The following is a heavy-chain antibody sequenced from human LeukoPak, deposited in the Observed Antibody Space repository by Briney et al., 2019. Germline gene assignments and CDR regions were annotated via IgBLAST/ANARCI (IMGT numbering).Heavy chain of an antibody. Sequence: SETLSLTCTVSGGSISSSGYYWGRIRQPPGKGLEWIGSLYYSGSTYYNPSLKSRVTISVDTSKNQFSLKLSSVAAADTAIYYCARQILTGDSGRGWFDPWGQGTLVTVSS. V-gene: IGHV4-39*01. J-gene: IGHJ5*02. CDR3: ARQILTGDSGRGWFDP. D-gene: IGHD7-27*01. CDR2: LYYSGST. CDR1: GGSISSSGYY.